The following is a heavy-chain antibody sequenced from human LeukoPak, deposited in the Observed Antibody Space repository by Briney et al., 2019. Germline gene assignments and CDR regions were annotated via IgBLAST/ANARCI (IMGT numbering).Heavy chain of an antibody. D-gene: IGHD4-23*01. Sequence: GGSLRLSCAASGFTFSSYAMSWVRQAPGKGLEWVSAISGSGGSTYYADSVKGRFTISRDNSKNTLYLQMNSLRAEDTAVYYCAVYSTDDYGGNSPQYYGMDVWGQGTTVTVSS. J-gene: IGHJ6*02. CDR2: ISGSGGST. CDR1: GFTFSSYA. CDR3: AVYSTDDYGGNSPQYYGMDV. V-gene: IGHV3-23*01.